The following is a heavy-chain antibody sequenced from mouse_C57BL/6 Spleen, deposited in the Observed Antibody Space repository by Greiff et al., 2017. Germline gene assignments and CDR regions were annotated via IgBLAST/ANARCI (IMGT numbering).Heavy chain of an antibody. V-gene: IGHV3-6*01. J-gene: IGHJ1*03. CDR2: ISYDGSN. Sequence: EVKLVESGPGLVKPSQSLSLTCSVTGYSITSGYYWNWIRQFPGNKLEWMGYISYDGSNNYNPSLKNRISITRDTSKNQFFLKLNSVTTEDTATYYCARRGSNWYFDVWGTGTTVTVSS. D-gene: IGHD1-1*01. CDR1: GYSITSGYY. CDR3: ARRGSNWYFDV.